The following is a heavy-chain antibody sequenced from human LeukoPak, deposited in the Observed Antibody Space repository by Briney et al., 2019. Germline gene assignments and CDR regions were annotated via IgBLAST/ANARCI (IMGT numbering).Heavy chain of an antibody. D-gene: IGHD3-16*01. Sequence: PGGSLRLSCAASGFTFSSYAMSWVRPAPGKGLEWVSAISGSGGSTYYADSVKGRFTISRDNSKNTLYLQMNSLRAEDTAVYYCAKDPRRVARNPLGDDYWGQGTLVTVSS. CDR2: ISGSGGST. V-gene: IGHV3-23*01. CDR3: AKDPRRVARNPLGDDY. J-gene: IGHJ4*02. CDR1: GFTFSSYA.